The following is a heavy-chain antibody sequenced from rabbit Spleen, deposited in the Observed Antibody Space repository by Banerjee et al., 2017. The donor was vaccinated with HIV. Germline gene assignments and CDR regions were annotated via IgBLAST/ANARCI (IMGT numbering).Heavy chain of an antibody. D-gene: IGHD1-1*01. CDR2: IDTGSSGFT. J-gene: IGHJ4*01. CDR3: ARGALGGGGDYRWNL. CDR1: GVSFSGDSY. V-gene: IGHV1S40*01. Sequence: QSLEESGGDLVKPGASLTLTCIASGVSFSGDSYMCWVRQAPGKGLEWIVCIDTGSSGFTYFASWAKGRFTISKTSSTTVTLQMTSLTAADTATYFCARGALGGGGDYRWNLWGQGTLVTVS.